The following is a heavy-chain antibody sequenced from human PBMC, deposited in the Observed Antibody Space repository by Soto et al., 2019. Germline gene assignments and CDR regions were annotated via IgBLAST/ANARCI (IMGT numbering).Heavy chain of an antibody. D-gene: IGHD6-13*01. CDR1: GFTFDDYA. Sequence: GGSLRLSCAASGFTFDDYAMHWVRQAPGKGLEWVSGISWNSGSIGYADSVKGRFTISRDNAKNSLYLQMNSLRAEDTALYYCAKDMIGAAAARWGAFDIWGQGTMVTVSS. CDR2: ISWNSGSI. J-gene: IGHJ3*02. CDR3: AKDMIGAAAARWGAFDI. V-gene: IGHV3-9*01.